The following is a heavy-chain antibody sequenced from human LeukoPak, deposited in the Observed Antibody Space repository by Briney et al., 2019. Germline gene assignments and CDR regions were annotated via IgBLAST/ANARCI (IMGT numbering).Heavy chain of an antibody. V-gene: IGHV3-30*03. CDR2: APHDGTSP. J-gene: IGHJ4*02. CDR1: GFRFNSHH. CDR3: ARQSLGASGLDH. Sequence: GGSLRLSCAVSGFRFNSHHMHWVRQAPNKGLDWVAVAPHDGTSPSHAASVNGRFTISRDNSKDTVFLQMDSLRVDDTAIYYCARQSLGASGLDHWGQGVLVTVSS. D-gene: IGHD1-26*01.